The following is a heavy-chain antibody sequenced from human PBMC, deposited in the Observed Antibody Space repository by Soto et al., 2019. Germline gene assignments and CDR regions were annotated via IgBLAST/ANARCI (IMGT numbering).Heavy chain of an antibody. J-gene: IGHJ6*02. CDR2: ISNYSGNT. CDR3: AMVDNYVTPTPQDV. Sequence: QVQLVQSGDEVRKPGSSVKVSCKASGYIFVNYGIAWVRQAPGQGLEWMGWISNYSGNTHYASKVQGRLTMTTDTATSTAYMDLGSLTSDDTAVYYSAMVDNYVTPTPQDVWGQGPTVTVSS. CDR1: GYIFVNYG. V-gene: IGHV1-18*01. D-gene: IGHD3-16*01.